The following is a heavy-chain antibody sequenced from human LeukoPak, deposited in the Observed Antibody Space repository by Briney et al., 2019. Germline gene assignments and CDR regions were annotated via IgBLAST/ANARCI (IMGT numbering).Heavy chain of an antibody. D-gene: IGHD1-26*01. CDR1: GFTFGDYA. V-gene: IGHV3-23*01. CDR3: AKAIWASTVGAAGIFFDY. J-gene: IGHJ4*02. Sequence: GGSLRLSCAGSGFTFGDYALTWVRQAPGKGLEWVSTISGSGDSTDYADSVKGRLAISRDNSKNTVYLQMNSLRVEDTAVYYCAKAIWASTVGAAGIFFDYWGQGILVTVSS. CDR2: ISGSGDST.